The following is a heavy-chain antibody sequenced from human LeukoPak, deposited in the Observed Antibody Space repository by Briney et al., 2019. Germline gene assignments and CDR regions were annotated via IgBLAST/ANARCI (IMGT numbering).Heavy chain of an antibody. CDR2: ISSSSSYI. CDR1: GVTFSSYS. D-gene: IGHD2-21*02. CDR3: ARWSVVVTAIAGINWFDP. V-gene: IGHV3-21*01. J-gene: IGHJ5*02. Sequence: GGSLRLSCAASGVTFSSYSMNWVRQAPGKGLEWVSSISSSSSYIYYADSVKGRFTISRDNAKNSLYLQMNSLRAEDTAVYYCARWSVVVTAIAGINWFDPWGQGTLVTVSS.